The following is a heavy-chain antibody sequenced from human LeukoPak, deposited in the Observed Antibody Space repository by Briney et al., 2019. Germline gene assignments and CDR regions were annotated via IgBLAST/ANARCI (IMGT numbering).Heavy chain of an antibody. Sequence: PGRSLRLSCAASGFTFSSYGMHWVRQAPGKGLEWVAVISYDGSKKYYADSVKGRFTISRDNAKNSLYLQMNSLRAEDTAVYYCARGRDHYGGRTYYDWGQGALVTVSS. CDR2: ISYDGSKK. V-gene: IGHV3-30*03. CDR1: GFTFSSYG. D-gene: IGHD4-23*01. CDR3: ARGRDHYGGRTYYD. J-gene: IGHJ4*02.